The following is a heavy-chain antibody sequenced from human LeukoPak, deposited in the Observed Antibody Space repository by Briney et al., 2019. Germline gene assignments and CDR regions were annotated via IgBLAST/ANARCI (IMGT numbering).Heavy chain of an antibody. Sequence: SETLSLTCVVSGGSISSHYWSWSRQPPGKGLEWIGYIYFSGYTNYNPSLKSRVTLSVDTSNNQFSLKLSSVTAADTAVYYCARGGLNRHYDFWSGYPQPDYWGQGTLVTVSS. V-gene: IGHV4-59*11. CDR2: IYFSGYT. CDR1: GGSISSHY. D-gene: IGHD3-3*01. J-gene: IGHJ4*02. CDR3: ARGGLNRHYDFWSGYPQPDY.